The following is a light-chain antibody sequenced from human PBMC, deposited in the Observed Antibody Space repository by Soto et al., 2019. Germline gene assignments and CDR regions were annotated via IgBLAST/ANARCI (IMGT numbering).Light chain of an antibody. CDR3: QQSYSTPLT. CDR2: KAS. Sequence: DIQMTQSPSTVSASVGDRVTITCRASQSISSWLAWYQQKPGKAPKLLIQKASSLESGVPSRFSGSGSGTEFTLAISSLQPDDFATYYCQQSYSTPLTFGPGTKVDIK. CDR1: QSISSW. V-gene: IGKV1-5*03. J-gene: IGKJ3*01.